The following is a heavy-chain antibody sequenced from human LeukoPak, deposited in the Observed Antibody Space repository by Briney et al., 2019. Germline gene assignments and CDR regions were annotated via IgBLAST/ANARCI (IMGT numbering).Heavy chain of an antibody. Sequence: SETLSLTCAVYGGSFSGYYWSWIRQPPGKGLEWIGEINHSGSTNYNPSLKSRVTISVDTSKNQFSLKLSSVTAADTVVYYCDGADLGWGQGTLVTVSS. CDR3: DGADLG. V-gene: IGHV4-34*01. J-gene: IGHJ4*02. CDR2: INHSGST. D-gene: IGHD1-26*01. CDR1: GGSFSGYY.